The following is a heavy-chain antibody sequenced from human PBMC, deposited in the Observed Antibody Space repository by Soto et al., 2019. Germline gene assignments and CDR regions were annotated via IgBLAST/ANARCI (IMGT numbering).Heavy chain of an antibody. D-gene: IGHD6-19*01. J-gene: IGHJ4*02. V-gene: IGHV3-23*01. Sequence: GGSLRLSCAASGFTVSSSAMIWVRQAPGKGLEWVATFSAGGSRYYADSVKGRFTISRNSSQNTLYLQMNGLRAEDTALYYCAKDRGSGGIVAGTPDYWCQGTLVTVSS. CDR2: FSAGGSR. CDR1: GFTVSSSA. CDR3: AKDRGSGGIVAGTPDY.